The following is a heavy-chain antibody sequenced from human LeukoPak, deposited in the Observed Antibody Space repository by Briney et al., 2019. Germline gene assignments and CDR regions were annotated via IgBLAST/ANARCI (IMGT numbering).Heavy chain of an antibody. D-gene: IGHD3-3*01. CDR3: ARCSETHYVFWSGYYRRVGYFDY. J-gene: IGHJ4*02. Sequence: SETLSLTCTVSGGSISSSSYYWGWIRQPPGKGLEWIGSIYYSGSTYYNPSLKSRVTISVDTSKNQFSLKLSSVTAADTAVYYCARCSETHYVFWSGYYRRVGYFDYWGQGTLVTVSS. V-gene: IGHV4-39*01. CDR2: IYYSGST. CDR1: GGSISSSSYY.